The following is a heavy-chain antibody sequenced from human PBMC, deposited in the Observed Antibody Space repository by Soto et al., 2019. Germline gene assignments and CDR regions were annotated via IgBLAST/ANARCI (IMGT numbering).Heavy chain of an antibody. V-gene: IGHV5-10-1*01. CDR2: IDPSDSYT. Sequence: PGEALKISCKGSVYSFTSYWISWVRQMPGKGLEWMGRIDPSDSYTNYSPSFQGHVTISADKPISTAYLQWSSLKASDTAMYYCARRAVTTTDYYGMDVWGQGTTVTVSS. J-gene: IGHJ6*02. D-gene: IGHD4-17*01. CDR1: VYSFTSYW. CDR3: ARRAVTTTDYYGMDV.